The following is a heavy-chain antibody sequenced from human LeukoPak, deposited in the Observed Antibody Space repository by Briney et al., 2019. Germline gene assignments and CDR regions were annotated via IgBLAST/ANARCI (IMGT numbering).Heavy chain of an antibody. CDR1: GGSISTYY. Sequence: SEILSLTCTVSGGSISTYYWSWIRQPPGKGLEWIGYIYYSGSTNYNPSLKSRVTISVDTSTNQFSLKLSSVTAADTAVYYCAREYSSGWYGFFDDWGQGTLVTVSS. CDR3: AREYSSGWYGFFDD. V-gene: IGHV4-59*08. J-gene: IGHJ4*02. CDR2: IYYSGST. D-gene: IGHD6-19*01.